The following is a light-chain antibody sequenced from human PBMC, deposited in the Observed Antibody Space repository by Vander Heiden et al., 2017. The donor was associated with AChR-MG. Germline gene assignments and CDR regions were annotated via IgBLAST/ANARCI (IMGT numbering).Light chain of an antibody. Sequence: QSLLTQPPSASGSPGLRFTISRAGSSSNIGSNTVNWYQQLPGAAPKLLICSNNQRPSGVPVRFSGSKSGTAASLAISGLQSEDEADYYCAAWDDSLNGPVFGGGTKLTVL. CDR2: SNN. CDR3: AAWDDSLNGPV. CDR1: SSNIGSNT. V-gene: IGLV1-44*01. J-gene: IGLJ2*01.